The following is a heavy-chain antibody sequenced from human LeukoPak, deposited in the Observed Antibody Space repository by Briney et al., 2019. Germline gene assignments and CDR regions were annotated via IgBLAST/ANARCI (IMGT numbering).Heavy chain of an antibody. V-gene: IGHV3-23*01. CDR2: ISGSGGST. Sequence: GRSLRLSCAVSGLTFSNAWMSWVRHPPRKGREWGSAISGSGGSTYYADSVKGRFTISRDNSKNTLYLQMNSLRAEDTAVYYCAESLMVGSFYYWGQGTLVTVSS. D-gene: IGHD2/OR15-2a*01. CDR3: AESLMVGSFYY. J-gene: IGHJ4*02. CDR1: GLTFSNAW.